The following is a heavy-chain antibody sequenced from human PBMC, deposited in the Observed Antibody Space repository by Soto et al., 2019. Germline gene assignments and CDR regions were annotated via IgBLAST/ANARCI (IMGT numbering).Heavy chain of an antibody. J-gene: IGHJ4*02. V-gene: IGHV4-31*03. CDR3: ARVVVVVVAGPSGFDY. CDR2: IYYSGST. Sequence: PSETLSLTCTVSGGSISSGVYYWSWIRQHPGKGLEWIGYIYYSGSTYYNPSLKSRVTISVDTSKNQFSLKLSSVTAADTAVYYCARVVVVVVAGPSGFDYWGQGTLVTVSS. D-gene: IGHD2-15*01. CDR1: GGSISSGVYY.